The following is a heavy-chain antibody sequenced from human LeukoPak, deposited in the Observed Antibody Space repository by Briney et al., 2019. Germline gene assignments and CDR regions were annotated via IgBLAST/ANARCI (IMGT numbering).Heavy chain of an antibody. D-gene: IGHD2-2*01. CDR1: GGSISSGSYY. CDR3: ARSKAHLSTSWYGNWFDP. CDR2: IYHSGDT. V-gene: IGHV4-39*07. J-gene: IGHJ5*02. Sequence: SETLSLTCTVSGGSISSGSYYWSWIRQPPGKGLEWIASIYHSGDTYYNPSLRSRVTISLDTSKNQLSLKLSSVTAADTAVYYCARSKAHLSTSWYGNWFDPWGQGTLVTVSS.